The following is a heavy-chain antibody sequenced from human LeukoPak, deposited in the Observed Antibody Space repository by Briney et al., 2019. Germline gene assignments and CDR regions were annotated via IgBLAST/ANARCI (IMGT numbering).Heavy chain of an antibody. CDR2: IYHSGST. V-gene: IGHV4-38-2*01. Sequence: SETLSLTCAVSGYSISSSYYWGWIRQPPGKGQEWIGSIYHSGSTYYNPSLKSRVTISVDTSKNQFSLRLSSVTAADTAVYYCARGVAVAANWFDPWGQGTLVTVSS. CDR1: GYSISSSYY. J-gene: IGHJ5*02. D-gene: IGHD6-19*01. CDR3: ARGVAVAANWFDP.